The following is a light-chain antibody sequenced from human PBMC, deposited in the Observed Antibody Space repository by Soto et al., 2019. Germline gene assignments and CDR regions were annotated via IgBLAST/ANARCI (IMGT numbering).Light chain of an antibody. J-gene: IGKJ2*01. CDR1: QTISTY. V-gene: IGKV1-39*01. CDR3: QQSLGIPYT. Sequence: DIQMTQSPSALSASVGDRVTITCRASQTISTYLNWYQQKPGKAPKLLIYAASTLQSAVPSRFSGSGSGTDFTLTISSLQPEDFATYYCQQSLGIPYTFGQGTRLAIK. CDR2: AAS.